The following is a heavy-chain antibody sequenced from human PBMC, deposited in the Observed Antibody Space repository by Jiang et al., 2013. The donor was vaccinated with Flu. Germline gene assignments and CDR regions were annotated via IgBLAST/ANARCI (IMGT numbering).Heavy chain of an antibody. Sequence: GPGLVKPSQTLSLNCDVSGGSINNGEYSWSWMRLPPGKDLEWIGYIYHSGYTYYKPSLESRVIISEDRSKNQVSLRLSSVTAADTAVYFCARLNIDHCNGGVCSWFDPWGPGTLVTVSS. V-gene: IGHV4-30-2*01. CDR2: IYHSGYT. D-gene: IGHD2-8*02. CDR3: ARLNIDHCNGGVCSWFDP. CDR1: GGSINNGEYS. J-gene: IGHJ5*02.